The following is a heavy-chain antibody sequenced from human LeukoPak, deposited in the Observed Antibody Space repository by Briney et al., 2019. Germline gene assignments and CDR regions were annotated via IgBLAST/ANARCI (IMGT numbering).Heavy chain of an antibody. J-gene: IGHJ3*02. CDR1: GGSISSGGYY. D-gene: IGHD6-19*01. CDR2: IYYSGST. CDR3: ARHSGGWYGNAFDI. V-gene: IGHV4-31*03. Sequence: PSETLSLTCTVSGGSISSGGYYWSWIRQHPGKGLEWIGYIYYSGSTYYNPSLKSRVTISVDTSKNQFSLKLSSVTAADTAVYYCARHSGGWYGNAFDIWGQGTMVTVSS.